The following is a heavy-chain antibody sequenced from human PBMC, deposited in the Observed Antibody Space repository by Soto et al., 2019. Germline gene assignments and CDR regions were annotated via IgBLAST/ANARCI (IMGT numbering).Heavy chain of an antibody. CDR1: GFTFSNAW. V-gene: IGHV3-15*01. D-gene: IGHD6-6*01. CDR3: TTVQREEQHVGD. CDR2: IKSKTDGGTT. Sequence: GGSLRLSCAASGFTFSNAWMSWVRQAPGKGLEWVGRIKSKTDGGTTDDAAPVKGRFTISRDDSKNTLHQQMNSLKTDDTAEYYCTTVQREEQHVGDWGQGTLVTVSS. J-gene: IGHJ4*02.